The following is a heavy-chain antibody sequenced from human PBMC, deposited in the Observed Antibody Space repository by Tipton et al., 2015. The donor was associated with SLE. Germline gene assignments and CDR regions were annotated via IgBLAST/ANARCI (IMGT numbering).Heavy chain of an antibody. J-gene: IGHJ3*02. CDR3: ARVVYSFSDAFDI. CDR1: GDFISNVGYY. Sequence: TLSLTCTVSGDFISNVGYYWSWIRQPPGMGLEWIGNIYESGNSNYNPSLKSRVTISVDASKNQFSLRLTSLTAADTAVYYCARVVYSFSDAFDIWGQGTLVTVSS. CDR2: IYESGNS. D-gene: IGHD6-13*01. V-gene: IGHV4-61*08.